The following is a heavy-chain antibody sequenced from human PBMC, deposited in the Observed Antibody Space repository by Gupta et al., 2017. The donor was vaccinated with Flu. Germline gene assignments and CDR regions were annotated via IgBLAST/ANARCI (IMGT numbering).Heavy chain of an antibody. J-gene: IGHJ4*02. CDR3: AKDQREYCSGGDCYPQILDF. Sequence: QVQLVESVGGVVQPGRSLRLSCAASGFIFSASGIHWVRQAPGKGLGWVAVISYDGSYKYYGDSVKGRFTISRDNSKNTLYLQMNSLRPDDTAVYYCAKDQREYCSGGDCYPQILDFWGQGSLVTVSP. D-gene: IGHD2-15*01. V-gene: IGHV3-30*18. CDR1: GFIFSASG. CDR2: ISYDGSYK.